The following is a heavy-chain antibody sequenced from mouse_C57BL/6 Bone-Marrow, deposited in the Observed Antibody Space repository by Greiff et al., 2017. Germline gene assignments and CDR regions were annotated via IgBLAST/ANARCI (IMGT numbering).Heavy chain of an antibody. Sequence: QVQLQQPGAELVKPGASVKMSCTASGYTFTSYWITWVRQRPGQGLEWIGDIYPGSGSTNYNEKFKSEGTLTVDTSSSTAYMQHSSLTSEDSAVYYCARPYYSNYWYFDFWGTGTTVTVSS. CDR3: ARPYYSNYWYFDF. CDR1: GYTFTSYW. J-gene: IGHJ1*03. V-gene: IGHV1-55*01. CDR2: IYPGSGST. D-gene: IGHD2-5*01.